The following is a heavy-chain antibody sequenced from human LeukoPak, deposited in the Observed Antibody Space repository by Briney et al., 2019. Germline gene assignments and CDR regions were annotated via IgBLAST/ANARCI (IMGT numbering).Heavy chain of an antibody. CDR2: INAGNGNT. J-gene: IGHJ4*02. D-gene: IGHD3-9*01. CDR3: ARVRFEDSAHRGYFDF. CDR1: GYTFTSYA. Sequence: ASVEVTGKASGYTFTSYAMHWVRQPPAQRLEWMGWINAGNGNTKYSQKFQGRVTITRDTSASTAYMELSSLRSEDTAVYYCARVRFEDSAHRGYFDFWGQGTLVTVSS. V-gene: IGHV1-3*01.